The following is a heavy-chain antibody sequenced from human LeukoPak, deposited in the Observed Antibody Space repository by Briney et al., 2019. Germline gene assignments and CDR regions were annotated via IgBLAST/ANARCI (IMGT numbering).Heavy chain of an antibody. Sequence: ASETLSLTCTVSGGSISSGSYYWSWIRQPAGKGLEWIGRIYTSGSTNYNPSLKSRVTISVDTSKNQFSLKLSSVTAADTAVYYCARGRGYMDVWGKGTTVTVSS. J-gene: IGHJ6*03. V-gene: IGHV4-61*02. CDR1: GGSISSGSYY. CDR2: IYTSGST. CDR3: ARGRGYMDV.